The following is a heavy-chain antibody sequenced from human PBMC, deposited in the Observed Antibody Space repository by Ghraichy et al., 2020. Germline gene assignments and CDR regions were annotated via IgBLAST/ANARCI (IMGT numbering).Heavy chain of an antibody. CDR3: ARADYSGSGSLWRQPRGPYYYMDV. CDR2: IIPIFGTA. Sequence: KVSCKASGGTFSSYAISWVRQAPGQGLEWMGGIIPIFGTADYAQKFQGRVTLTADKSTSTAYMELSSLRSEDTAVYYCARADYSGSGSLWRQPRGPYYYMDVWGKGTTVTVSS. D-gene: IGHD3-10*01. V-gene: IGHV1-69*06. CDR1: GGTFSSYA. J-gene: IGHJ6*03.